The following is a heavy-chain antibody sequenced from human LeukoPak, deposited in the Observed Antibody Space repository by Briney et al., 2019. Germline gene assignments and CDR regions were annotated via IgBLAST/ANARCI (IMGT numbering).Heavy chain of an antibody. CDR3: ARESVEYGSGSIGDY. J-gene: IGHJ4*02. V-gene: IGHV1-46*01. CDR2: INPSGGST. Sequence: ASVKVSCKASGYTFTSYDINWVRQAPGQGLEWMGIINPSGGSTSYAQKFQGRVTMTRDTSTSTVYMELSSLRSEDTAVYYCARESVEYGSGSIGDYWGQGTLVTVSS. CDR1: GYTFTSYD. D-gene: IGHD3-10*01.